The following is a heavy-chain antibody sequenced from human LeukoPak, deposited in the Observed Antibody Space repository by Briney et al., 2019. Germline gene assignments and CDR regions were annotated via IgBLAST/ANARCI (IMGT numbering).Heavy chain of an antibody. CDR3: ARGDYFDRAFDV. V-gene: IGHV3-23*01. CDR2: ISGSGVST. D-gene: IGHD3-22*01. Sequence: GGSLRLSCAASGFTFSSYAMSWVRQAPGKGLEWVSAISGSGVSTYFADSVKGRFTISRDNSKNTLYLQMNSLRAEDTAVYYCARGDYFDRAFDVWGQGTMVTVSS. J-gene: IGHJ3*01. CDR1: GFTFSSYA.